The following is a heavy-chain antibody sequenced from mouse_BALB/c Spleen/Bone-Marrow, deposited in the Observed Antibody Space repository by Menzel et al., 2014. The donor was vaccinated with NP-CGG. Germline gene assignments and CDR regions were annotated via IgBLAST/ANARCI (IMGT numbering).Heavy chain of an antibody. CDR1: GFTFSSYT. J-gene: IGHJ4*01. CDR2: ISNGGGST. Sequence: VQLVESGGGLVQPGGSLKLSCAASGFTFSSYTMSWVRQTPEKRLEWVAYISNGGGSTYYPDTVKGRFTISRDNAKNXLYLQMSSLKSEDTAMYYCARGIRGSGMDYWGQGTSVTVSS. V-gene: IGHV5-12-2*01. CDR3: ARGIRGSGMDY. D-gene: IGHD3-2*02.